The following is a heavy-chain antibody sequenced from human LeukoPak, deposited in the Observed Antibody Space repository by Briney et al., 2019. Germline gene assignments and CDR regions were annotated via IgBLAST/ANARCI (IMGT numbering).Heavy chain of an antibody. J-gene: IGHJ4*02. Sequence: ASVKVSCKASGYTFASYGIIWVRQAPGQGLEWMGWISAYSGYTNYAQNIQGRLTMTTDTSTNTAYMELRSLRSDDTAVYYCARADYMTTVTSSFDSWGQGTLVTVSS. CDR1: GYTFASYG. CDR3: ARADYMTTVTSSFDS. D-gene: IGHD4-17*01. V-gene: IGHV1-18*01. CDR2: ISAYSGYT.